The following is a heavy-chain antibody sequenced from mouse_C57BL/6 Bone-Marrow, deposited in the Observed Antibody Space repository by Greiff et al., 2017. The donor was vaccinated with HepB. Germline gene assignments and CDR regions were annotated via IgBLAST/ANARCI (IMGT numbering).Heavy chain of an antibody. CDR2: ISDGGSYT. V-gene: IGHV5-4*01. Sequence: EVKLMESGGGLVKPGGSLKLSCAASGFTFSSYAMSWVRQTPEKRLEWVATISDGGSYTYYPDNVKGRFTISRDNAKNNLYLQMSHLKSEDTAMYYCARDRNGYADFDYWGQGTTLTVSS. D-gene: IGHD2-2*01. J-gene: IGHJ2*01. CDR1: GFTFSSYA. CDR3: ARDRNGYADFDY.